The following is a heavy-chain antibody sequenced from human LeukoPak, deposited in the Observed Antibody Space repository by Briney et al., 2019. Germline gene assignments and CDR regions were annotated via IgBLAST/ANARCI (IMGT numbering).Heavy chain of an antibody. V-gene: IGHV4-38-2*02. CDR1: GYSMSSGYY. CDR2: IFHSGNS. Sequence: PSETLSLTCTVSGYSMSSGYYWGWIRQPPGKGLQWIGSIFHSGNSYYNPSLKSRVTISVDTSKNQFSLKVNSVTAADTAVYYRARVGYNWNLWFDFWGQGTTVTVSS. J-gene: IGHJ3*01. D-gene: IGHD1-7*01. CDR3: ARVGYNWNLWFDF.